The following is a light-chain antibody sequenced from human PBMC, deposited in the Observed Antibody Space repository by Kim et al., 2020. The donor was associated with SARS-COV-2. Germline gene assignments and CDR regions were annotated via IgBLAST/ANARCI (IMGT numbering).Light chain of an antibody. CDR2: QDT. J-gene: IGLJ2*01. V-gene: IGLV3-1*01. CDR1: KLGYKN. Sequence: VSPGQSTTITSSEVKLGYKNACWYQQKPGQSPVVVIYQDTKRPSEFPARFSGSNSGNTATLTIRGTQALDEADYYCQSWDSSTVVFGGGTQLTVL. CDR3: QSWDSSTVV.